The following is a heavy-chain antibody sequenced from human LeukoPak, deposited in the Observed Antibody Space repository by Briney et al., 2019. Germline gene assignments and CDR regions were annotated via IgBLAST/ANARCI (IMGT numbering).Heavy chain of an antibody. CDR3: ARVTRFAFDI. J-gene: IGHJ3*02. CDR1: GGSVSSGSYY. CDR2: IYYSGST. D-gene: IGHD3-3*01. V-gene: IGHV4-61*01. Sequence: SETLSLTCTVSGGSVSSGSYYWSWIRQPPGKGLEWIGYIYYSGSTNYNPSLKSRVTISVDTSKNQFSLKLSSVTAADTAVYYRARVTRFAFDIWGQGTMVTVSS.